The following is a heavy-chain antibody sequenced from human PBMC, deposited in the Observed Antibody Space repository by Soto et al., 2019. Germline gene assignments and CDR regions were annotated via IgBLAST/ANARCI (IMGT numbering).Heavy chain of an antibody. CDR2: IKQDGSEK. V-gene: IGHV3-7*01. J-gene: IGHJ4*02. D-gene: IGHD3-16*02. Sequence: EVQLVESGGGLVQPGGSLRLSCAASGFTFSSYWMSWVRQAPGKGLEWVANIKQDGSEKYYVDSVKGRFTISRDNAKNSLYLQMNSLRAEDTAVYYCARGRGGELSLYSPGSDYWGQGTLVTVSS. CDR1: GFTFSSYW. CDR3: ARGRGGELSLYSPGSDY.